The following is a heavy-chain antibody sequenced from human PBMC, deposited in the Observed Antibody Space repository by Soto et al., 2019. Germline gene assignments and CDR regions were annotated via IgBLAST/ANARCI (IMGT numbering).Heavy chain of an antibody. V-gene: IGHV5-51*01. Sequence: GEALKISCKGSGYSFTSYWIGWVRQMPGKGLEWMGIIYSGDSDTRYSPSFQGQVTISADKSISTAYLQWSSLKASDTAMYYCARHTGNILTGYCIDYWGQGTLVTSPQ. CDR2: IYSGDSDT. CDR3: ARHTGNILTGYCIDY. J-gene: IGHJ4*02. D-gene: IGHD3-9*01. CDR1: GYSFTSYW.